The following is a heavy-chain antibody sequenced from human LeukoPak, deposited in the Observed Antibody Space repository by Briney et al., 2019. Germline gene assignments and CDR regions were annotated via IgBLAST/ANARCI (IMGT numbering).Heavy chain of an antibody. Sequence: EGSLRLSCAASGFTFSSYAMSWVRQAPGKGLEWVSAISGSGGSTYYADSVKGRFTISRDNSKNTLYLQMNSLRAEDTAVYYCAKAPLIVVPAALDYWGQGTLVTVSS. D-gene: IGHD2-2*01. CDR2: ISGSGGST. CDR1: GFTFSSYA. J-gene: IGHJ4*02. CDR3: AKAPLIVVPAALDY. V-gene: IGHV3-23*01.